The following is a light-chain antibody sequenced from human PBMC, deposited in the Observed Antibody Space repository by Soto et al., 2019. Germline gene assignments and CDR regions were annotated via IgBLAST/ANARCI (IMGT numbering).Light chain of an antibody. CDR3: QQYSDYWT. V-gene: IGKV1-5*01. CDR1: RGSSRS. CDR2: DAS. J-gene: IGKJ1*01. Sequence: DIQLTQSPSTLSASIGDRVTVTCRARRGSSRSLAWYQQKPGKAPKFLLYDASTVESGVPSRFSGGGSGAEFTLTISCLQPEDFATYFCQQYSDYWTCGPGTRVEVK.